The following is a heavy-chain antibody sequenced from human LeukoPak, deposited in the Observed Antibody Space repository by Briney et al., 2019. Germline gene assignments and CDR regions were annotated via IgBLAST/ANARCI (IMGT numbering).Heavy chain of an antibody. Sequence: GESLKISCMGSGYSFTTYWIGWVRQIPGKGMEWMGIMYTGDSDIRYNPTFEGQVTISADKSISTAYLQWSSLKASDTAMYYCARGGYCTNGVCHRPLQYYYYALDVWGQGTTVTVSS. V-gene: IGHV5-51*01. CDR3: ARGGYCTNGVCHRPLQYYYYALDV. CDR2: MYTGDSDI. CDR1: GYSFTTYW. D-gene: IGHD2-8*01. J-gene: IGHJ6*02.